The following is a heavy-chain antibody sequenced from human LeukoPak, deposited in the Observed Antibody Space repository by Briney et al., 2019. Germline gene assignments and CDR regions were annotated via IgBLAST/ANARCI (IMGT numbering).Heavy chain of an antibody. CDR2: ISYDGSNK. CDR1: GFTFSSYG. V-gene: IGHV3-30*18. J-gene: IGHJ4*02. Sequence: GRSLRLSCAASGFTFSSYGMHWVRQAPGKGLEWVAVISYDGSNKYYADPVKGRFTISRDNSKNTLYLQMNSLRAEDTAVYYCAKVLLSYSYGYCFDYWGQGTLVTVSS. CDR3: AKVLLSYSYGYCFDY. D-gene: IGHD5-18*01.